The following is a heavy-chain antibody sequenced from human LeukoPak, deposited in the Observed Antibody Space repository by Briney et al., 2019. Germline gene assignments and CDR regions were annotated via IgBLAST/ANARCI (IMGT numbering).Heavy chain of an antibody. CDR3: ARGLSYVPAAIRRWFDP. V-gene: IGHV3-7*01. J-gene: IGHJ5*02. CDR2: IREYGSEK. Sequence: GALRLSCAASGFTFSNYWMSWVRQAPGKGLEWVANIREYGSEKYYVDSVKGQFTISRDNAKNSLFLQMDSLRAEDTAVYYCARGLSYVPAAIRRWFDPWGQGTLVTVSS. CDR1: GFTFSNYW. D-gene: IGHD2-2*01.